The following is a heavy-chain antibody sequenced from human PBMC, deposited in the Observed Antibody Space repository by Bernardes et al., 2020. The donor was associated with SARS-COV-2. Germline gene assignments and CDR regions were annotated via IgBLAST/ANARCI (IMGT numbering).Heavy chain of an antibody. CDR3: ARGEYYYGSGSPPNWFDP. CDR2: IYYSGST. CDR1: GGSIRSGDYY. J-gene: IGHJ5*02. V-gene: IGHV4-30-4*02. D-gene: IGHD3-10*01. Sequence: SETLACTCTVSGGSIRSGDYYWSWMRQPPGKGLEWIGYIYYSGSTYYNPSLKSRVTISADTFKNQFYLKLRSVTAADTAVYYCARGEYYYGSGSPPNWFDPWGQGTLVTVSS.